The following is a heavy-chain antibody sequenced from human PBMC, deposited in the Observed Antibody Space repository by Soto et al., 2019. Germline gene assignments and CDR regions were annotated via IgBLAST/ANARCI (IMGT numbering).Heavy chain of an antibody. CDR1: GFTFSSYA. J-gene: IGHJ4*02. CDR2: ISYDGSNK. Sequence: PGRSLRLSCGASGFTFSSYAMHWVRQAPGKGLEWVAVISYDGSNKYYADSVKGRFTISRDNSKNTLYLQMNSLRAEDTAVYYCARDSIAVAGLDYWGQGTLVTVSS. V-gene: IGHV3-30-3*01. D-gene: IGHD6-19*01. CDR3: ARDSIAVAGLDY.